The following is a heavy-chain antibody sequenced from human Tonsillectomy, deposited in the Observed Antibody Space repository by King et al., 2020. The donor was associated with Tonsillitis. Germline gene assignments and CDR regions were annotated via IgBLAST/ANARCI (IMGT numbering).Heavy chain of an antibody. CDR3: AHVHTYGDFNDAFDI. J-gene: IGHJ3*02. D-gene: IGHD4-17*01. CDR2: VFWDDDS. Sequence: ITLKESGPTLVKPTQTLTLTCTISGLSLSTSGVSVGWIRQPPGKALEWLALVFWDDDSRYSPSLNLKSRLTITRDTSKNQVVLTMTNMDPVDTATYYCAHVHTYGDFNDAFDIWGQGTMITVSS. V-gene: IGHV2-5*02. CDR1: GLSLSTSGVS.